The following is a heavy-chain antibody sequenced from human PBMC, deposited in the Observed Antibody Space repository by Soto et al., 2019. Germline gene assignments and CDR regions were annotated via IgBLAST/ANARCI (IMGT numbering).Heavy chain of an antibody. J-gene: IGHJ4*02. D-gene: IGHD3-22*01. CDR1: VYTLTELS. CDR3: ATRIDSSGYYQPFDY. V-gene: IGHV1-24*01. CDR2: FDPEDGET. Sequence: ASVKVSCKVSVYTLTELSIHWVRQAPGKGLEWMGGFDPEDGETIYAQKFQGRVTMTEDTSTDTAYMELSSLRSEDTAVYYCATRIDSSGYYQPFDYWGQGTLVTVSS.